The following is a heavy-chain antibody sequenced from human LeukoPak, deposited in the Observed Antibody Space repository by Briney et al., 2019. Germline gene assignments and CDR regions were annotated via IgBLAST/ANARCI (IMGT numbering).Heavy chain of an antibody. D-gene: IGHD4-17*01. V-gene: IGHV4-4*02. Sequence: SETLSLTCAVSGDSVGSSASGNSRWNWVRQPPGTTLEWIGEIYRSGGTHSNPSLRRRVTMSLDRSKNQLTLNVRSVTAADTAVYYCVRDLDDGNYALAYWGQGTLVTVSS. CDR2: IYRSGGT. J-gene: IGHJ4*02. CDR1: GDSVGSSASGNS. CDR3: VRDLDDGNYALAY.